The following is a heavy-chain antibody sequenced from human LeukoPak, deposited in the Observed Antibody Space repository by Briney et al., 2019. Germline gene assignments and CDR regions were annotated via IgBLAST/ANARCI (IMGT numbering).Heavy chain of an antibody. J-gene: IGHJ6*03. V-gene: IGHV1-2*02. D-gene: IGHD1-1*01. CDR2: INPNSGGT. Sequence: ASVKVSCKASGYTFTGYYMHWVRQAPGQGLEWMGWINPNSGGTNYAQKFQGRVTMTRDTSISTAYMELSRLRSDDTAVYYCARDASGLRPWYNWNDDYYYYYMDVWGKGTTVTISS. CDR3: ARDASGLRPWYNWNDDYYYYYMDV. CDR1: GYTFTGYY.